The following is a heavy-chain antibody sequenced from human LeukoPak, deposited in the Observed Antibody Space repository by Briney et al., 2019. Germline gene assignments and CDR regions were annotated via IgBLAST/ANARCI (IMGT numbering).Heavy chain of an antibody. J-gene: IGHJ4*02. CDR3: ARGAVAGEFDY. V-gene: IGHV4-38-2*02. CDR1: GYSISSGYY. CDR2: IYYSGST. D-gene: IGHD6-19*01. Sequence: PSETLSLTCTVSGYSISSGYYWGWIRQPPGKGLEWIGSIYYSGSTYYNPSLKSRVTISVDTSKNQFSLKLSSVTAADTAVYYCARGAVAGEFDYWGQGTLVTVSS.